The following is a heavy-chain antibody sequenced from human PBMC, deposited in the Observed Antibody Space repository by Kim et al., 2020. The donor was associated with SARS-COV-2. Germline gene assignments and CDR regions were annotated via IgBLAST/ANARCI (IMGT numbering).Heavy chain of an antibody. V-gene: IGHV7-4-1*02. Sequence: ASVKVSCKASGYSFTTYDMNWVRQAPGQGLEWMGWINTNTGNPAYAVGFTGRFVISLDTSVSTTYLEISGLKAEDTGIYYCARHLSRSSLGPTEYYGLDVWGQGTTVTVSS. CDR2: INTNTGNP. CDR3: ARHLSRSSLGPTEYYGLDV. CDR1: GYSFTTYD. J-gene: IGHJ6*02. D-gene: IGHD3-16*01.